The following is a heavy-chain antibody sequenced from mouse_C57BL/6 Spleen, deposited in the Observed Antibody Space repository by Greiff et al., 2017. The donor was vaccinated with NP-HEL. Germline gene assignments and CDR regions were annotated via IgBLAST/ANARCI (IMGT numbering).Heavy chain of an antibody. D-gene: IGHD2-2*01. CDR3: ARGGGYDAYYFDY. J-gene: IGHJ2*01. CDR2: INPSNGGT. CDR1: GYTFTSYW. Sequence: VQLQQPGTELVKPGASVKLSCKASGYTFTSYWMHWVKQRPGQGLEWIGNINPSNGGTNYNEKFKSKATLTVDKSSSTAYMQLSSLTSEDSAVYYCARGGGYDAYYFDYWGKGTTLTVSS. V-gene: IGHV1-53*01.